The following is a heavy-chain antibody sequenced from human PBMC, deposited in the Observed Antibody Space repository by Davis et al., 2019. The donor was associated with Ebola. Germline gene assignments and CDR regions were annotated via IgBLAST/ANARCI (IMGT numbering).Heavy chain of an antibody. CDR3: ARDLSIIGGWDGDY. Sequence: ASVKVSCKASGYTFTSYGISWVRHAPGQGLEWMGWISAYNGNTNYAQKLQGRVTMTTDTSTSTAYMELSRLRSDDTAVYYCARDLSIIGGWDGDYWGQGTLVTVSS. V-gene: IGHV1-18*01. CDR1: GYTFTSYG. D-gene: IGHD1-20*01. J-gene: IGHJ4*02. CDR2: ISAYNGNT.